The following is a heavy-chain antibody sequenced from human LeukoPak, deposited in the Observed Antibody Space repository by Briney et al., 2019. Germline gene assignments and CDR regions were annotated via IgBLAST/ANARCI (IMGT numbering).Heavy chain of an antibody. CDR1: GGSISSYY. CDR2: IYYSGST. Sequence: SETLSLTCTVSGGSISSYYWSWIRQPPGKGLEWIGYIYYSGSTNYNPSLKSRVTISVDTSKNQFSLKLSSVTAADTAVYYCARGLLYYYYYMDVWGKGTTVTVSS. J-gene: IGHJ6*03. V-gene: IGHV4-59*12. CDR3: ARGLLYYYYYMDV.